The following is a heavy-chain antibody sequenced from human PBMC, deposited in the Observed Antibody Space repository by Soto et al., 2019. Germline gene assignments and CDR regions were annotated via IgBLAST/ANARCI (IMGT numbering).Heavy chain of an antibody. CDR1: GASISGGDYY. CDR3: VRGDSVVVTARFDS. J-gene: IGHJ4*02. D-gene: IGHD2-21*02. Sequence: QVQLQESGPGLVKPSQTLSLTCTVSGASISGGDYYWGWVRQPPGKSLEWIGDIYYHGNTYSNPSLKSRVTISLDTSEKQFSLRLNSVSAADTAIYYCVRGDSVVVTARFDSWGQGTLVTVSS. V-gene: IGHV4-30-4*01. CDR2: IYYHGNT.